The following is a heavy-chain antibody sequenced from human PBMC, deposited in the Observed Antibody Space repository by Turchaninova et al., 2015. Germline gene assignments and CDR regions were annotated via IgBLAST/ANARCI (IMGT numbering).Heavy chain of an antibody. J-gene: IGHJ4*02. CDR2: INPGGTGT. D-gene: IGHD3-10*01. V-gene: IGHV1-46*01. CDR1: GYAFANYY. Sequence: QVQLVQSGAEVKKPGASVKLSCKASGYAFANYYIHWGRPAPGQGLGWVGLINPGGTGTNYAQRLQARVTMTRETSTSTVYMDLNSLTAEDTAVYYCAREEAGGFFDYWGQGTLVTVSS. CDR3: AREEAGGFFDY.